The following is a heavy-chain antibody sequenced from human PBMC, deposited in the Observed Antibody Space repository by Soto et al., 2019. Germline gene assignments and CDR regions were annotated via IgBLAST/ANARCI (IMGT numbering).Heavy chain of an antibody. CDR1: GFTFSSYG. CDR2: ISYDGRNK. Sequence: SSLRLSCAASGFTFSSYGMHWVRQAPGKGLEWVAVISYDGRNKYYADSVKGRFTISRDNSKNTLYLQMDSLRAEDTAVYYCAKGSGSDFRRGYYFWGHGPLVTGSA. CDR3: AKGSGSDFRRGYYF. D-gene: IGHD3-3*01. V-gene: IGHV3-30*18. J-gene: IGHJ4*01.